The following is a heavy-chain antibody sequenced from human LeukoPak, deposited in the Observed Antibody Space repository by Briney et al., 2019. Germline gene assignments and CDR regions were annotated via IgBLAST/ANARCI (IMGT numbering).Heavy chain of an antibody. CDR2: INHSGST. Sequence: PSETLSLTCAVYGGSFSGYYWSWIRQPPGKGLEWIGEINHSGSTNYNPSLKSRVTISVDTSKNQFFLKLSSVTAADTAVYYCARAHRYCSGGSCYIFDYWGQGTLVTVSS. J-gene: IGHJ4*02. CDR1: GGSFSGYY. V-gene: IGHV4-34*01. CDR3: ARAHRYCSGGSCYIFDY. D-gene: IGHD2-15*01.